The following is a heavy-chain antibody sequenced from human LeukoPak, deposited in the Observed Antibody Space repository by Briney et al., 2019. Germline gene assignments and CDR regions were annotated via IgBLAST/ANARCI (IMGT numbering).Heavy chain of an antibody. CDR3: ARAYRGFGESFYYYYMDV. V-gene: IGHV4-61*02. CDR2: IYTSGST. CDR1: DDSISSGSYY. Sequence: SETLSLTCTVSDDSISSGSYYWSWIRQPAGKGLEWIGRIYTSGSTNYNPSLKSRVTMSVDTSKNQFSLKLSSVTAADTAVYYCARAYRGFGESFYYYYMDVWGKGTTVTISS. J-gene: IGHJ6*03. D-gene: IGHD3-10*01.